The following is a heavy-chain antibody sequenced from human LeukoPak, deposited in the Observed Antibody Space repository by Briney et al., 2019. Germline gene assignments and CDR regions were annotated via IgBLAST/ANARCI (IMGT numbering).Heavy chain of an antibody. CDR3: ARDVNGTYDY. CDR2: IDPTSGGA. CDR1: GYTFTGYY. V-gene: IGHV1-2*02. D-gene: IGHD1-26*01. Sequence: AASVKVSCKASGYTFTGYYIHWVRQAPGQGLECMGWIDPTSGGASYAPNFQGRVTMTRDTSITTAYMELSGLRSDDTAVYYCARDVNGTYDYWGQGTLVTVSS. J-gene: IGHJ4*02.